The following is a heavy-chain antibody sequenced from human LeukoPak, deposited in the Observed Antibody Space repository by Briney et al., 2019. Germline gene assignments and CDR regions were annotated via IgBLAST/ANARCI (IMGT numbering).Heavy chain of an antibody. J-gene: IGHJ5*02. D-gene: IGHD1-14*01. CDR2: INPNSGGT. V-gene: IGHV1-2*02. Sequence: ASVKVSCKASGYTFAGYYMHWVRQAPGQGLEWMGWINPNSGGTNYAQKFQGRVTMTRDTSISTAYMELSRLRSDDTAVYYCARESGTTHNWFDPWGQGTLVTVSS. CDR1: GYTFAGYY. CDR3: ARESGTTHNWFDP.